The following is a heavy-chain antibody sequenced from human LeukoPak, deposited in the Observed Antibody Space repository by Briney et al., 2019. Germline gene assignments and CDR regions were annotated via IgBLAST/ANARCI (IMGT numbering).Heavy chain of an antibody. CDR1: GFTFSSYW. D-gene: IGHD5-18*01. CDR2: INYSGTT. CDR3: ARRAVGYNYITL. Sequence: GSLRLSCAASGFTFSSYWMSWIRQSPGKGLEWIAYINYSGTTNYNPSLKSRVTISVDTSKNEFSLKLSSVTAADTAVYFCARRAVGYNYITLWGQGTLVTVSS. V-gene: IGHV4-59*08. J-gene: IGHJ4*02.